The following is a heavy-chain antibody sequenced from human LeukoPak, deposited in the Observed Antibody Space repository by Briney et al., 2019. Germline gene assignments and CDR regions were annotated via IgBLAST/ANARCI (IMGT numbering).Heavy chain of an antibody. J-gene: IGHJ4*02. D-gene: IGHD4-17*01. CDR2: INHSGST. CDR3: AREIYGDYSFDY. CDR1: GGSTTGYF. V-gene: IGHV4-34*01. Sequence: SETLSLTCTISGGSTTGYFWSWIRQPPGKGLEWIGEINHSGSTSYNPSLKSRVSISVDASKNQFSLKLSSVTAADTAVYYCAREIYGDYSFDYWGQGTLVTVSS.